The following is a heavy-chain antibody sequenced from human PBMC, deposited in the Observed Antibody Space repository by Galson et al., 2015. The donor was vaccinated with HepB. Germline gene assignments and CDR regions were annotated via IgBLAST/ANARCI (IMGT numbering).Heavy chain of an antibody. CDR2: ISGSGGST. CDR3: AKVFIAAAGTGRGFDY. CDR1: GFTFSSYA. Sequence: SLRLSCAASGFTFSSYAMSWVRQAPGKGLEWVSAISGSGGSTYYADSVKGRFTISRDNSKNTLYLQMNSLRAEDTAVYYCAKVFIAAAGTGRGFDYWGQGTLVTVSS. V-gene: IGHV3-23*01. J-gene: IGHJ4*02. D-gene: IGHD6-13*01.